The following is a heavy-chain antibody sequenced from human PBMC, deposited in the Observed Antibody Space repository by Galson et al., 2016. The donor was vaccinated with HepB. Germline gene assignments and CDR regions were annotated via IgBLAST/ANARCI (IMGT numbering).Heavy chain of an antibody. J-gene: IGHJ4*02. D-gene: IGHD2-21*02. CDR1: GFSFSNYG. Sequence: SLRLSCAASGFSFSNYGMHWVRQAPGKGLEWVAVISYDGSNKDYEDSVKGRFTISRDNSKKTLYLQMNSLRAEDTAVYFCAKDLSLAYCGGDCYWDVFDYWGQGTLVTVSS. CDR3: AKDLSLAYCGGDCYWDVFDY. CDR2: ISYDGSNK. V-gene: IGHV3-30*18.